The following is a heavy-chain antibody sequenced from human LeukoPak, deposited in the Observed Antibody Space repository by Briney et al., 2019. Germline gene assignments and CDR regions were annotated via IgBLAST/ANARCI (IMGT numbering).Heavy chain of an antibody. CDR2: ISGSGGST. V-gene: IGHV3-23*01. D-gene: IGHD4-17*01. J-gene: IGHJ3*02. CDR1: GGSISSGSYY. Sequence: ETLSLTCTVSGGSISSGSYYWSWVRQAPGKGLEWVSAISGSGGSTYYADSVKGRFTISRDNSKNTLYLQMNSLRAEDTAVYYCASPPARGPTVTAFDIWGQGTMVTVSS. CDR3: ASPPARGPTVTAFDI.